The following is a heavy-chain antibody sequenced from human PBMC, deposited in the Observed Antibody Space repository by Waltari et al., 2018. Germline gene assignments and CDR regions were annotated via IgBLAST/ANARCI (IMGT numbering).Heavy chain of an antibody. CDR1: GYTFTSYD. V-gene: IGHV1-8*03. D-gene: IGHD6-13*01. CDR2: MNPNSGNT. J-gene: IGHJ6*02. Sequence: QVQLVQSGAEVKKPGASVKVSCKASGYTFTSYDINWVRQATGQGLEWMGWMNPNSGNTGYAQKFQGRVTITRNTSISTAYMELSSLRSEDTAVYYCARASIAAAGTHYGMDVWGQGTTVTVSS. CDR3: ARASIAAAGTHYGMDV.